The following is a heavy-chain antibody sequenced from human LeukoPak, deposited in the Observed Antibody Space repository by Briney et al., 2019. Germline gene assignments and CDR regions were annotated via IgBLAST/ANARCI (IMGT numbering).Heavy chain of an antibody. V-gene: IGHV4-59*01. Sequence: SETLSLTCTVSGGSISSYYWSWIRQPPGKGLEWIGYIYYSGSTNYNPSLKSRVTISVDTSKNQFSLKLSSVTAADTAVYYCARQNYGSGSYYYDYWGQGTLVIVSS. D-gene: IGHD3-10*01. J-gene: IGHJ4*02. CDR1: GGSISSYY. CDR2: IYYSGST. CDR3: ARQNYGSGSYYYDY.